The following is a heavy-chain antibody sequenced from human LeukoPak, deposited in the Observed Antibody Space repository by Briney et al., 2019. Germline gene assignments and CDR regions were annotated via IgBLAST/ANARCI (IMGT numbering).Heavy chain of an antibody. CDR3: ARSSLQYSRGWYDP. Sequence: GASLKISCKGSGYSFTTYCIGWVRQMPGKGLEWMGIIYLGDSDTRDSPSFQGQVTMSVDKSISTAYLQWSSLKASDTVMYYCARSSLQYSRGWYDPWGQGTLVTVSS. V-gene: IGHV5-51*01. CDR1: GYSFTTYC. CDR2: IYLGDSDT. J-gene: IGHJ5*02. D-gene: IGHD5-18*01.